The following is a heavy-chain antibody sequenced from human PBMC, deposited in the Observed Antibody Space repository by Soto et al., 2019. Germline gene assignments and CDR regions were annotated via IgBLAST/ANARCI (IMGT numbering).Heavy chain of an antibody. CDR1: GGSISSYY. J-gene: IGHJ4*02. Sequence: SETLSLTCTVSGGSISSYYWSWIRQPPGKGLEWIGYIYYSGSTNYNPSLKSRVTISVDTSKNQFSLKLSSVTAADTAVYYCAREREQALNYDYVWGSYRHFDYWGQGTLVTVSS. D-gene: IGHD3-16*02. V-gene: IGHV4-59*01. CDR3: AREREQALNYDYVWGSYRHFDY. CDR2: IYYSGST.